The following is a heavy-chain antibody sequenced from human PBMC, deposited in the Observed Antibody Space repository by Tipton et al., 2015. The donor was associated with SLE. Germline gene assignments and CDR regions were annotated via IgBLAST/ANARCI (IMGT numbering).Heavy chain of an antibody. CDR3: GKSGAGGIY. Sequence: GSLRLSCAASGFTFSSYEMNWVRQAPGKGLEWVSYISSSGSTIYYADSVKGRFTISRDNAKNSLYLQMNSLRAEDTAVYYCGKSGAGGIYWGQGTLVTVSS. D-gene: IGHD6-19*01. V-gene: IGHV3-48*03. J-gene: IGHJ4*02. CDR2: ISSSGSTI. CDR1: GFTFSSYE.